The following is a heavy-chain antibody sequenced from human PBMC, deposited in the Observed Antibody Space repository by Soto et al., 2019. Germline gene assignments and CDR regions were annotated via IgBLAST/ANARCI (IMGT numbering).Heavy chain of an antibody. CDR2: ISDDASDK. D-gene: IGHD2-8*01. CDR3: AKVREDLVLLVALDF. Sequence: QVQLVESGGGVVQPGRSLRLSCAASGFTLSDYAIHWFRQAPGKGLEWVAVISDDASDKYYGDSVKGRFTISRDSSKNTLYLQMNNLRPEDTAVYYCAKVREDLVLLVALDFWGQGTLVTVSS. J-gene: IGHJ4*02. CDR1: GFTLSDYA. V-gene: IGHV3-30*18.